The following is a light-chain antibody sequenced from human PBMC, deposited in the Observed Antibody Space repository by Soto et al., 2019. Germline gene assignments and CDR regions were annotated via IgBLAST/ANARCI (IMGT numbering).Light chain of an antibody. J-gene: IGLJ2*01. V-gene: IGLV2-8*01. CDR1: SNDVGGYNY. Sequence: QSALTQPPSASGSPGQSVTISCTGSSNDVGGYNYVSWYQQHPGKAPKLMIYEVSKRPSGVPDRLSGSKSGNTASLTVSGLQAEDEADYYCSSYGGSNTVVFGGGTKLTVL. CDR2: EVS. CDR3: SSYGGSNTVV.